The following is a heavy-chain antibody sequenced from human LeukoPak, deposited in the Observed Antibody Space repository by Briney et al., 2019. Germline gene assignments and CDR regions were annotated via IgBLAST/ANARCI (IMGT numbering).Heavy chain of an antibody. CDR3: ARAGGYTIFGVVIITTYGMDV. J-gene: IGHJ6*02. Sequence: SVKVSCKASGGTFSSYAISWVRQAPGQGLEWMGRIIPILGIANYAQKFQGRVTITADKSTSTAYMELSSLRSEDTAVYYCARAGGYTIFGVVIITTYGMDVWGQGTTVTVSS. CDR1: GGTFSSYA. V-gene: IGHV1-69*04. D-gene: IGHD3-3*01. CDR2: IIPILGIA.